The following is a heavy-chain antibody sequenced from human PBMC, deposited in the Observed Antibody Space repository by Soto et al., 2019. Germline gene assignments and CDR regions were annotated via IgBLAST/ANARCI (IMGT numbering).Heavy chain of an antibody. Sequence: QVQLQQWGAGLLKPSETLSLTCAVYGGAFSGYYWSWIRQSPGKGLEWIGEITPSGSTNYSPSLKRRVTIAVETAKTQFSLKAASVTAADAAGYYCARGRRGGAAVWGQGTLVTVSS. CDR2: ITPSGST. D-gene: IGHD5-12*01. J-gene: IGHJ4*02. CDR3: ARGRRGGAAV. CDR1: GGAFSGYY. V-gene: IGHV4-34*01.